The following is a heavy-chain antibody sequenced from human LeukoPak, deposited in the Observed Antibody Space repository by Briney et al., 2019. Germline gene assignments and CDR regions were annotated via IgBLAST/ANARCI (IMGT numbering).Heavy chain of an antibody. V-gene: IGHV1-69*05. CDR3: ARYYYDSSGYYWSYFDY. J-gene: IGHJ4*02. Sequence: GSSVTVCFKASGGTFSSYAISWVRQAPGQGLEWMGGIIPIFGTANYAQKFQGRITITTDESTSTAYMELSSLRSEDTAVYYCARYYYDSSGYYWSYFDYWGQGTLVTVSS. CDR1: GGTFSSYA. D-gene: IGHD3-22*01. CDR2: IIPIFGTA.